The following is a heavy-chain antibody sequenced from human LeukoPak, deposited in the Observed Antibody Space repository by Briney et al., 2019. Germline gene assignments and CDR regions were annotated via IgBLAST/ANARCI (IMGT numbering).Heavy chain of an antibody. CDR3: ARRPRGYYYGSGSYCDY. D-gene: IGHD3-10*01. V-gene: IGHV4-34*01. J-gene: IGHJ4*02. CDR2: INHSGST. Sequence: PSETLSLTCAVYGGSFSGYYWSWIRQPPGKGLEWIGEINHSGSTNYNPSLKSRVTISVDTSKNQFSLKLSSVTAADTAVYYCARRPRGYYYGSGSYCDYRGQGTLVTVSS. CDR1: GGSFSGYY.